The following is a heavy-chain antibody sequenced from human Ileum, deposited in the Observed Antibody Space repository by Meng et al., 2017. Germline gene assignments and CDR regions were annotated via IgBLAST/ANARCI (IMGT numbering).Heavy chain of an antibody. CDR1: GSMTGADSYY. V-gene: IGHV4-39*07. J-gene: IGHJ4*02. CDR2: HYYSGKT. Sequence: ERRPGVVTAWETLSPPCSVAGSMTGADSYYWGWIRQSPGKGLEWIGSHYYSGKTYYNPSLKSRVTISVDASKSQFSLKLTSVTAADTAVYFCGRAPDYWGQGTLVTVSS. CDR3: GRAPDY.